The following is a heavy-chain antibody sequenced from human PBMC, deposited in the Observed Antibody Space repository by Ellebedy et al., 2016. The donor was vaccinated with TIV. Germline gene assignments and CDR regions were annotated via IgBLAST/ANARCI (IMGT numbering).Heavy chain of an antibody. V-gene: IGHV1-18*01. D-gene: IGHD1-1*01. J-gene: IGHJ6*02. CDR2: ISAYNGNT. CDR3: ARDPSRYVYYYYGMDV. CDR1: GYTFTSYG. Sequence: ASVKVSXXASGYTFTSYGISWVRQAPGQGLEWMGWISAYNGNTNYAQKLQGRVTMTTDTSTSTAYMELRSLRSDDTAVYYCARDPSRYVYYYYGMDVWGQGTTVTVSS.